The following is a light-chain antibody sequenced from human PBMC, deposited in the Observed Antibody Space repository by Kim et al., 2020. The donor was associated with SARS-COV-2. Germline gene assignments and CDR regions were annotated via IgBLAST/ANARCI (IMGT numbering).Light chain of an antibody. J-gene: IGKJ1*01. V-gene: IGKV1-8*01. CDR2: SAS. Sequence: AIRMTQSPSSFSASTGDRLTITCRSTQDIRSSLAWYQQKPGQAPKLLISSASSLQSGVPSRFNGSGSGTDFTLTIGCLQSEDFAAYYCQQYYSYPRTFGQGTKVDIK. CDR3: QQYYSYPRT. CDR1: QDIRSS.